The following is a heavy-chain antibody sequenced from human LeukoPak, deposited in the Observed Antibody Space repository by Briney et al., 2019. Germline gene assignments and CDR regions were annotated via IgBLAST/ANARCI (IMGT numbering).Heavy chain of an antibody. CDR3: ARKNYFASGSYSDFDF. Sequence: NTVNDDTKRSQNFQGRITITRDTSASTAYMELSGLGSEDTAVYYCARKNYFASGSYSDFDFWGQGTLVTVSS. D-gene: IGHD3-10*01. J-gene: IGHJ4*02. V-gene: IGHV1-3*04. CDR2: NTVNDDT.